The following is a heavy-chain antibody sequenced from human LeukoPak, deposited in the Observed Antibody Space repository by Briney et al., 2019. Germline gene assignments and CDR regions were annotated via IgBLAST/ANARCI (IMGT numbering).Heavy chain of an antibody. CDR3: ATGSGSYYEY. Sequence: GGSLRLSCAASGFTFSTHDLNWVRQAPGKGLEWVSFISRSSTIYYADSVKGRFTISRDNAKNSLYLQMNSLRAEDTALYYCATGSGSYYEYWGQGTLVTVSS. V-gene: IGHV3-69-1*01. CDR1: GFTFSTHD. J-gene: IGHJ4*02. CDR2: ISRSSTI. D-gene: IGHD3-10*01.